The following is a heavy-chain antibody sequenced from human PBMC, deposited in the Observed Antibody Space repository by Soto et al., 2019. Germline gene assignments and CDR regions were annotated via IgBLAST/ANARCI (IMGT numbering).Heavy chain of an antibody. V-gene: IGHV4-39*07. CDR2: IYHSGST. CDR3: ARETSTYYYDSSGYLGYYFDY. J-gene: IGHJ4*02. Sequence: SETLSLTCTVSGGSISSSSYYWGWIRQPPGKGLEWIGSIYHSGSTYYNPSLKSRVTISVDTSKNQFSLKLSSVTAADTAVYYCARETSTYYYDSSGYLGYYFDYWGQGTLVTVSS. CDR1: GGSISSSSYY. D-gene: IGHD3-22*01.